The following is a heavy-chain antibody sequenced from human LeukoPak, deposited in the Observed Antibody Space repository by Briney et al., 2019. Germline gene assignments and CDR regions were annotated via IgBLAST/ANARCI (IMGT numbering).Heavy chain of an antibody. CDR3: ARGGGAFDM. CDR1: GDSVSSNSTA. D-gene: IGHD1-26*01. J-gene: IGHJ3*02. V-gene: IGHV6-1*01. Sequence: SQTLSLTCAISGDSVSSNSTAGNWIRQSPSRGLEWLGRTYYRSKWYNDYALSVKSRIIVNPDTSKNQFSLQLNSVTPEDTAVYYCARGGGAFDMWGQGTMVTVSS. CDR2: TYYRSKWYN.